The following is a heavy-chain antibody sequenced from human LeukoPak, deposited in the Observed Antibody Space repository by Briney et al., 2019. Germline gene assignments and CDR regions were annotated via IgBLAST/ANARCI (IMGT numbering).Heavy chain of an antibody. V-gene: IGHV1-46*01. CDR2: INPSGGST. D-gene: IGHD6-19*01. J-gene: IGHJ5*02. CDR1: GYSFTSDY. Sequence: ASVKVSCKASGYSFTSDYMHWVRQAPGQGLEWMGIINPSGGSTSYAQKFQGRVTMTRDTSTRTVYVELSSLRSEDTAVYYCARESDSGYSSSFNWFDPWGQRTLVAVSS. CDR3: ARESDSGYSSSFNWFDP.